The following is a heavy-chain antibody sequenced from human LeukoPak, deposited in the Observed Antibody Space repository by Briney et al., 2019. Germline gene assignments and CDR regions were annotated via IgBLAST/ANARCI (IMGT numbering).Heavy chain of an antibody. CDR1: GFPFSSYA. CDR2: ISGDGGTT. V-gene: IGHV3-23*01. J-gene: IGHJ4*02. D-gene: IGHD3-9*01. CDR3: ARDRLDDSFLTGYYYPFDY. Sequence: PGGSLRLSCVASGFPFSSYAMSWVRQAPGKGLECVSVISGDGGTTHYADFVKGRFTISRDNSKNTLYLQMNSLRAEDTAVYYCARDRLDDSFLTGYYYPFDYWGQGTLVTVSS.